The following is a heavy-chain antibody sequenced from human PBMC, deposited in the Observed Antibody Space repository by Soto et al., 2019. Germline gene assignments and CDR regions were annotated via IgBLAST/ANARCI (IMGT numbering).Heavy chain of an antibody. Sequence: SETLSLTCAVSCGSFTSNNWWTWVRQPPGQGLEWIGEIYRTGSTNYNPSLKSRVTISLDKPENQFSLKVTSLTAADTAVYYCASRDPGTSVDYWGQGTLVTVS. D-gene: IGHD1-7*01. J-gene: IGHJ4*02. CDR2: IYRTGST. V-gene: IGHV4-4*02. CDR3: ASRDPGTSVDY. CDR1: CGSFTSNNW.